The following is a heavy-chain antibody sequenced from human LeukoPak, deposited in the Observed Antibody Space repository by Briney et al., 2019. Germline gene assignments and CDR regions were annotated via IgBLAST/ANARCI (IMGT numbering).Heavy chain of an antibody. CDR1: GGTFSSYA. CDR2: IITIFGTA. V-gene: IGHV1-69*06. CDR3: ARRGVIAAAGMDY. D-gene: IGHD6-13*01. J-gene: IGHJ4*02. Sequence: GSSVKISCKASGGTFSSYAISWVRQAPGQGLEWMGGIITIFGTANYAQKFQGRVTITADKSTSTAYMELSSLRSEDTAVYYCARRGVIAAAGMDYWGQGTLVTVSS.